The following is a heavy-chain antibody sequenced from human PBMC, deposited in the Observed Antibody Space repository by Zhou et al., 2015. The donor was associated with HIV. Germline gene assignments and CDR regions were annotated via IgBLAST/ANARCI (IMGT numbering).Heavy chain of an antibody. V-gene: IGHV1-69*12. CDR2: IIPIFGTA. J-gene: IGHJ5*02. CDR1: GGTFSSYA. CDR3: ARAAAPRYSGYELPIENWFDP. Sequence: QVQLVQSGAEVKKPGSSVKVSCKASGGTFSSYAISWVRQAPGQGLEWMGGIIPIFGTANYAQKFQGRVTITADESTSTAYMELSSLRSEDTAVYYCARAAAPRYSGYELPIENWFDPWGQGTLVTVSS. D-gene: IGHD5-12*01.